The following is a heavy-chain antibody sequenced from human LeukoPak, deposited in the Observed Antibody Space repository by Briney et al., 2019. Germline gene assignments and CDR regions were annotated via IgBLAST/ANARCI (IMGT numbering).Heavy chain of an antibody. Sequence: ASVKVSCKASGYTFTGYYMHWVRQAPGQGLEWMGWIDPNSGGTNYAQKFQGRVTMTRGTSISTAYMELSRLRSDDTAVYYCARNPVLRYFDWLPNWFDPWGQGTLVTVSS. CDR3: ARNPVLRYFDWLPNWFDP. D-gene: IGHD3-9*01. J-gene: IGHJ5*02. V-gene: IGHV1-2*02. CDR1: GYTFTGYY. CDR2: IDPNSGGT.